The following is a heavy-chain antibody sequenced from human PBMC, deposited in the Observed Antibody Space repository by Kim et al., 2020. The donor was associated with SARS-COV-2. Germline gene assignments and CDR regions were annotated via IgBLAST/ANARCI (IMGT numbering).Heavy chain of an antibody. Sequence: SETLSLTCAVYGGSFSGYYWSWIRQPPGKGLEWIGEINHSGSTNYNPSLKSRVTISVDTSKNQFSLKLSPVTAAATAVYYCARGVPAALPVYYYYYMAV. CDR1: GGSFSGYY. D-gene: IGHD2-2*01. CDR2: INHSGST. J-gene: IGHJ6*03. CDR3: ARGVPAALPVYYYYYMAV. V-gene: IGHV4-34*01.